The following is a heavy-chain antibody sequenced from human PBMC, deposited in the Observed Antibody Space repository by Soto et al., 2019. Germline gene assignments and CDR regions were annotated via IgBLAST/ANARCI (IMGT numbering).Heavy chain of an antibody. Sequence: AVKVSCKASRVAFSKFIVTWVRQVPGLGLEWVGGIIPIFGTANYAQKFQGRVTITADESTSTSYMEVNNLRSEDTAVYYCAKVRYSSPMGYYYGMDVWGQGSTVTVSS. CDR3: AKVRYSSPMGYYYGMDV. CDR2: IIPIFGTA. J-gene: IGHJ6*02. CDR1: RVAFSKFI. D-gene: IGHD6-19*01. V-gene: IGHV1-69*13.